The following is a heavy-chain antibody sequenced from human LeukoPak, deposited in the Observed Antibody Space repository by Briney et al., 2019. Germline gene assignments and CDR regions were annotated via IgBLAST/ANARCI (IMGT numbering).Heavy chain of an antibody. CDR2: IHTSGTT. V-gene: IGHV4-4*07. CDR1: GGSISSPY. Sequence: SETLSLTCTVSGGSISSPYWSWIRQPAGKGLEWIGSIHTSGTTNYNPSLKSRVTISVDTSKNQFSLKLSSVTAADTAVYYCASGTYDSSGYYYVIFDYWGQGTLVTVSS. D-gene: IGHD3-22*01. J-gene: IGHJ4*02. CDR3: ASGTYDSSGYYYVIFDY.